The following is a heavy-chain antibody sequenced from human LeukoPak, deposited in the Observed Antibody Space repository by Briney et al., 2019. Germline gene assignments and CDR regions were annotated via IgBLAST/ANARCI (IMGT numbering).Heavy chain of an antibody. Sequence: PGGSLRLSCAASGFTFSSYGMHWVRQAPGKGLDWVSLINSGGSTYYADSVKGRFTISRDNSKNTLYLQMNSLRAEDTAVYYCARAEYDSSLGFDYWGQGTLVTVSS. J-gene: IGHJ4*02. CDR2: INSGGST. D-gene: IGHD3-22*01. V-gene: IGHV3-NL1*01. CDR1: GFTFSSYG. CDR3: ARAEYDSSLGFDY.